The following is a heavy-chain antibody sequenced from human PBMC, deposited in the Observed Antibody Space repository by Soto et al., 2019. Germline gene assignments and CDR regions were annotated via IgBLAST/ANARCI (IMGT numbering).Heavy chain of an antibody. V-gene: IGHV3-74*01. J-gene: IGHJ6*02. D-gene: IGHD2-21*01. CDR1: GFAFGSYW. Sequence: EVQLVESGGGLVQPGGSLRLYCAAPGFAFGSYWMHWVRQAPGKGLVWVSHISLDGSRTNYADSVKGRFTISRDNAKNTLYLLMNSLRAEDTAVYYCARAPPGYSLGYHYYGMDVWGQGTAVTVSS. CDR2: ISLDGSRT. CDR3: ARAPPGYSLGYHYYGMDV.